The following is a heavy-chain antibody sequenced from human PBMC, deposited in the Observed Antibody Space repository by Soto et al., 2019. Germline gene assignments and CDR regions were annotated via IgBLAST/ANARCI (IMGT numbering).Heavy chain of an antibody. CDR1: GGSISSSSYY. CDR3: ARPPSDY. J-gene: IGHJ4*02. Sequence: ETLSLTCTVSGGSISSSSYYWGWIRQPPGKGLEWIGSIYYSGSTYYNPSLKSRVTISVDTSKNQFSLKLGSVTAADTAVYYCARPPSDYWGQGTLVTVSS. CDR2: IYYSGST. V-gene: IGHV4-39*01.